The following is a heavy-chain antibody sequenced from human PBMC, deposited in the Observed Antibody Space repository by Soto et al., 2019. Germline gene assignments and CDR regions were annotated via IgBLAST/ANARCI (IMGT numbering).Heavy chain of an antibody. CDR1: GYNFAVYW. Sequence: GESLKISCKGSGYNFAVYWIAWVRQMPGKGLELMGIIYPSDSDTRYRPSFQGQVTISADKSISSAYLQWSSLRASDTAMYYCARGGVSTRTFDYWGQGTPVTVSS. V-gene: IGHV5-51*01. D-gene: IGHD3-3*01. J-gene: IGHJ4*02. CDR3: ARGGVSTRTFDY. CDR2: IYPSDSDT.